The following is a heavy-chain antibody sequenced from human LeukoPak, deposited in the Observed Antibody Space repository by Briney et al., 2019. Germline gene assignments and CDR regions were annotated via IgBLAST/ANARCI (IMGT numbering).Heavy chain of an antibody. V-gene: IGHV3-20*04. Sequence: GGSLRLSCAASGFTFDDYGMSWVRQAPGKGLEWVSGINWNGGSTGYADSVKGRFTISRDNAKNSLYLQMSSLRAEDTALYYCARHSYGRDYYYYYMDVWGKGTTVTVSS. CDR1: GFTFDDYG. D-gene: IGHD5-18*01. J-gene: IGHJ6*03. CDR2: INWNGGST. CDR3: ARHSYGRDYYYYYMDV.